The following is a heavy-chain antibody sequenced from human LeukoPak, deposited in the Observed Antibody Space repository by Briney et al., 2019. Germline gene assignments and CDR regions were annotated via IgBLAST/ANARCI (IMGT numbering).Heavy chain of an antibody. J-gene: IGHJ4*02. Sequence: SVKVSCKASGGTFSSYAISWVRQAPGQGLEWMGGIIPIFGTANYARKFQGRVTITADESTSTAYMELSSLRSEDTAVYYCARGPVGYYYGGYYFDYWGQGTLVTVSS. D-gene: IGHD3-22*01. CDR1: GGTFSSYA. CDR3: ARGPVGYYYGGYYFDY. V-gene: IGHV1-69*13. CDR2: IIPIFGTA.